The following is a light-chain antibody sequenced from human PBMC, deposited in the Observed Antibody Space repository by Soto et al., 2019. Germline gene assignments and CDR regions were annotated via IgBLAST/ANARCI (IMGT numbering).Light chain of an antibody. V-gene: IGKV3-15*01. CDR3: LHYNNWRPWT. CDR1: QSISSN. J-gene: IGKJ1*01. Sequence: DIVMTQSPATLSVSPGERATLSCSASQSISSNLAWYQQKPGQAPRLLIYRASTRATGIPARFSGSGSGTDFTLTISSLQSEDFAIYYCLHYNNWRPWTFGQGTKVEIK. CDR2: RAS.